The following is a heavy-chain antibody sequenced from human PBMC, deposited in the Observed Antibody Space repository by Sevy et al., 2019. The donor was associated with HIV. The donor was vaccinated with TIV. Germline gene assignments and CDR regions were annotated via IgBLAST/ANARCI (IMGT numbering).Heavy chain of an antibody. J-gene: IGHJ3*02. CDR1: GLTFSSYA. V-gene: IGHV3-23*01. CDR2: ISGSGGST. Sequence: GGSLRLSCAASGLTFSSYATSWVRQAPGKGLEWVSAISGSGGSTYYADSVKGRFTISRDNSKNTLYLQMNSLRAEDTAVYYCSKQQLGYKGGAFDIWGQGTMVTVSS. CDR3: SKQQLGYKGGAFDI. D-gene: IGHD6-13*01.